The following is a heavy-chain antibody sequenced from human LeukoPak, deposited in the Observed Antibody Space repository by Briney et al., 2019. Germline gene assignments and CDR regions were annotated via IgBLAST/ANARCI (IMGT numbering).Heavy chain of an antibody. V-gene: IGHV1-2*02. CDR1: GYTFIGYY. CDR2: INPNSGGT. CDR3: ARVGILTGYDYFDY. D-gene: IGHD3-9*01. Sequence: ASVKVSCKASGYTFIGYYMHWVRQAPGQGLEWMGWINPNSGGTNYAQKFQGRVTMTRDTSISTAYMELSRLRSDDTAVYYCARVGILTGYDYFDYWGQGTLVTVSS. J-gene: IGHJ4*02.